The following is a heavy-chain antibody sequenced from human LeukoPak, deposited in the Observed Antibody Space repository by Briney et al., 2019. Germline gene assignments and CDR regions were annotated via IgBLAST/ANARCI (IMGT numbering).Heavy chain of an antibody. CDR1: GFTFSDYW. V-gene: IGHV3-7*03. CDR2: INEDGIKK. CDR3: TTSLESDFWSSFLS. Sequence: PGGSLRLSCVVSGFTFSDYWMTWVRQAPGKGLEWVASINEDGIKKYYVDSVKGRFTISRDNAKNSLYLQMNSLKTEDTAVYYCTTSLESDFWSSFLSWGQGTLVTVSS. D-gene: IGHD3-3*01. J-gene: IGHJ5*02.